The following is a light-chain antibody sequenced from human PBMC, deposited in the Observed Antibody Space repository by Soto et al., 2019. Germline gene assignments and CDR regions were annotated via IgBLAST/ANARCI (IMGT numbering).Light chain of an antibody. J-gene: IGKJ1*01. CDR1: QSVSGRY. CDR2: GAS. V-gene: IGKV3-20*01. CDR3: QQYGSTPWT. Sequence: EIVLTQSPGTLSLSPGERATLSCRASQSVSGRYLAWYQQKPGQAPRPLIYGASSRASGIPDRFSGSGSGTDFTLTISRREPEDFAVYYCQQYGSTPWTFGQGTKVEMK.